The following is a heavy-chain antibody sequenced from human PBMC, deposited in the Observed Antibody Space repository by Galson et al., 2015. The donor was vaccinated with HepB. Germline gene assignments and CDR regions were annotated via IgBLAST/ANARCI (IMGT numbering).Heavy chain of an antibody. CDR3: ARDRYSDYYDSSGSVVFDY. Sequence: SVKVSCKASGYTFTSYGISWVRQAPGQGLEWMGWISAYNGNTNYAQKLQGRVTMTTDTSTSTAYMELRSLRSDDTAVYYCARDRYSDYYDSSGSVVFDYWGQGTLVTVSS. CDR2: ISAYNGNT. CDR1: GYTFTSYG. D-gene: IGHD3-22*01. V-gene: IGHV1-18*04. J-gene: IGHJ4*02.